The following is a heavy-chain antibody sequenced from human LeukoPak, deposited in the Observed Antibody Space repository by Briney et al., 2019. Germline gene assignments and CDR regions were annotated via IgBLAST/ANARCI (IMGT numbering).Heavy chain of an antibody. CDR1: GFTFSDYY. CDR3: ARDQEGATNLDY. J-gene: IGHJ4*02. D-gene: IGHD1-26*01. V-gene: IGHV3-11*01. CDR2: ISSSGSTI. Sequence: PGGSLRLSCAASGFTFSDYYLSWISQAQGKGLEWVSYISSSGSTIYYADSVKGRFTISRDNAKNSLYLQMNSLRAEDTAVYYCARDQEGATNLDYWGQGSLVTVSS.